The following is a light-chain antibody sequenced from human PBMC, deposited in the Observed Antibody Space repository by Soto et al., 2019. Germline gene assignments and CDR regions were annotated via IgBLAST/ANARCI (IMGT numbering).Light chain of an antibody. CDR3: SSWDDSLDGWV. V-gene: IGLV1-47*01. J-gene: IGLJ3*02. CDR2: KNN. Sequence: QSVLTQPPSASGTPGQRVTISCSGSSSTIGSNYVYWYQQLPGTAPKVLIYKNNQRPSGVPDRFSGSKSGASASLAISGLRSEDEAEYYCSSWDDSLDGWVFGGGTKLTVL. CDR1: SSTIGSNY.